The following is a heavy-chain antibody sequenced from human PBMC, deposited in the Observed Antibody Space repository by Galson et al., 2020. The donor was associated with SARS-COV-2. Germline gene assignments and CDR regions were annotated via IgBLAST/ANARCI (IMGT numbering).Heavy chain of an antibody. J-gene: IGHJ4*02. D-gene: IGHD3-22*01. Sequence: GESLKISCAASGFTFSDAWMSWVRQAPGKGPAWVGRIKSKTDGGTADYAAPVKGRFTISSDDSKNTLYLQMNSLKTEDTAVYYCTTEGPMIGVVVTGGFDYWGQGTLVTVSS. CDR1: GFTFSDAW. CDR2: IKSKTDGGTA. V-gene: IGHV3-15*01. CDR3: TTEGPMIGVVVTGGFDY.